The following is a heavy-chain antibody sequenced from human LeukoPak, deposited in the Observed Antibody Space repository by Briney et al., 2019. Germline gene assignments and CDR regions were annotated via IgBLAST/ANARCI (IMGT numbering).Heavy chain of an antibody. Sequence: PSETLSLTCTVSGGSLSSYYWSWIRQPAGHGLEWFGYIDNSWSTNYNPSLKSRVTISVDTSKNQFSLKLSSVTAADTAVYYCARWLQLRPDAFDIWGQGTMVTVSS. CDR3: ARWLQLRPDAFDI. D-gene: IGHD5-24*01. CDR2: IDNSWST. J-gene: IGHJ3*02. V-gene: IGHV4-59*01. CDR1: GGSLSSYY.